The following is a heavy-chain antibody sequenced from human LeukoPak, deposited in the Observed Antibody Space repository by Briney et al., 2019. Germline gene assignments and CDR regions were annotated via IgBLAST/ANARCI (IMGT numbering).Heavy chain of an antibody. D-gene: IGHD2-15*01. CDR1: GGSISSGDYY. V-gene: IGHV4-30-4*08. CDR2: IYYSGST. J-gene: IGHJ6*03. Sequence: SETLSLTCTVSGGSISSGDYYWSWIRQPPGKGLEWIGYIYYSGSTYYNPSLKSRVTISVDTSKNQFSLKLSSMTAADTAVYYCARAIYCSGGSCYLGKYYYYYMDVWGKGTTVTVSS. CDR3: ARAIYCSGGSCYLGKYYYYYMDV.